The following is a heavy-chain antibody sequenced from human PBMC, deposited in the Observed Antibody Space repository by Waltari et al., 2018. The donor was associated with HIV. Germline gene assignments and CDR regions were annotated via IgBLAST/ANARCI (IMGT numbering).Heavy chain of an antibody. Sequence: QLQLQESGPGLVKPSETLSLTCTVSGGSISSSSYYWGWIRQPPGKGLEWIGSIYYSGSTYYNPSLKSRVTISVDTSKNQFSLKLSSVTAADTAVYYCARGYCSGGSCYSYFDYWGQGTLVTVSS. V-gene: IGHV4-39*01. J-gene: IGHJ4*02. CDR3: ARGYCSGGSCYSYFDY. CDR1: GGSISSSSYY. D-gene: IGHD2-15*01. CDR2: IYYSGST.